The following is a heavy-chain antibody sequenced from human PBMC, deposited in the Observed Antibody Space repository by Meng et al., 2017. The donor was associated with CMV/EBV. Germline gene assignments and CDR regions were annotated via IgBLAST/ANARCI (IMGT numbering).Heavy chain of an antibody. CDR3: ASTNCGGDCYYDF. V-gene: IGHV1-3*01. CDR1: GYTFSNYA. CDR2: ISAGTGKT. J-gene: IGHJ4*02. D-gene: IGHD2-21*02. Sequence: KVSGYTFSNYAVHWVRQAPGQRPEWMGWISAGTGKTECSQKFQGRVTITRDTSASTAYMELSSLRSEDTALYYCASTNCGGDCYYDFWGQGTLVTVSS.